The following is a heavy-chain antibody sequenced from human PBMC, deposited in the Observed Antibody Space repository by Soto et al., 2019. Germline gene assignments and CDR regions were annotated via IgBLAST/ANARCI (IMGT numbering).Heavy chain of an antibody. CDR2: IGGSGIST. J-gene: IGHJ3*02. V-gene: IGHV3-23*01. D-gene: IGHD3-22*01. Sequence: EVQLLESGGGLVQPGGSLRLSCAASGFTFSTYAMSWVRQAPGKGLEWVSVIGGSGISTYYADSVKGRFTISRDNSKNMVNLQMNSLRAEETAVYYCAKSFYDGSRAASDIWGQGTMVTVSS. CDR3: AKSFYDGSRAASDI. CDR1: GFTFSTYA.